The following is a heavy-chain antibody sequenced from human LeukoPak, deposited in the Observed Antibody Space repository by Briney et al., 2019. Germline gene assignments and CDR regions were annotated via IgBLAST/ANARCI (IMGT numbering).Heavy chain of an antibody. CDR3: AKDYERRWGYSDY. CDR2: ISGSGGST. V-gene: IGHV3-23*01. Sequence: GGSLRLSCAASGFIFSSYAMSWVRQAPGKGLEWVSAISGSGGSTYYADSVKGRFTISRDNSKNTLYLQMNSLRAEDTAVYYCAKDYERRWGYSDYWGQGTLVTVSS. J-gene: IGHJ4*02. D-gene: IGHD5-18*01. CDR1: GFIFSSYA.